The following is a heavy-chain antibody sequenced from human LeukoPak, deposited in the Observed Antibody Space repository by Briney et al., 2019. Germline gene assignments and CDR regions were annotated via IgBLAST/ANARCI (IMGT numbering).Heavy chain of an antibody. CDR2: VYYSGST. Sequence: ASETLSLTRTVSGGSISSYYWSWIRQPPGKGLEWIGYVYYSGSTNYNPSLKSRVTISVDTSKNQFSLKLSSVTAADTAVYYCARSFDSSGYYYVHAFDIWGQGTMVTVSS. D-gene: IGHD3-22*01. CDR1: GGSISSYY. J-gene: IGHJ3*02. V-gene: IGHV4-59*01. CDR3: ARSFDSSGYYYVHAFDI.